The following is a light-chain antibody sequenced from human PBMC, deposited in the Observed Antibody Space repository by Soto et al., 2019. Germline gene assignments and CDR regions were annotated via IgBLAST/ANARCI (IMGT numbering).Light chain of an antibody. CDR2: GAS. J-gene: IGKJ3*01. V-gene: IGKV3-20*01. CDR1: QSVSSSY. Sequence: EIVLTQSPGTLSLSPGERATLSCRASQSVSSSYLAWYQQKPGQAPRLLIYGASSRATGIPARFSGSGSETDFTLTISSLEPEDFAVYYCQQYGSSFTFGPGTKVDIK. CDR3: QQYGSSFT.